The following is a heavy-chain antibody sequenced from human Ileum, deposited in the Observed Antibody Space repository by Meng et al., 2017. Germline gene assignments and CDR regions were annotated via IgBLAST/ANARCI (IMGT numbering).Heavy chain of an antibody. CDR2: INEDGSEK. J-gene: IGHJ1*01. CDR1: GLNFKNYF. V-gene: IGHV3-7*01. CDR3: VSWVVG. Sequence: EEHLVESGGGLVQPGGALRLSCAASGLNFKNYFMNWVRQAPGKGMEWGASINEDGSEKYYVDSVKGRFTVSRDNAKNSLTLQMNILRAEDTAVYYCVSWVVGWGQGTLVTVSS. D-gene: IGHD2-15*01.